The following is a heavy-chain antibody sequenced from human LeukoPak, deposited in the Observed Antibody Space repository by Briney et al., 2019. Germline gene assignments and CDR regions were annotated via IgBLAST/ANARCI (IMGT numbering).Heavy chain of an antibody. J-gene: IGHJ1*01. Sequence: SVKVSCKASGGTFGSYAISWVRHAPGQGLEWMGGIIPIFGTANYAQKFQGRVTITTDESTSTAYMELSSLRSEDTAVYYCARDYGGNSVDGYFQHWGQGTLVTVSS. D-gene: IGHD4-23*01. CDR3: ARDYGGNSVDGYFQH. CDR2: IIPIFGTA. CDR1: GGTFGSYA. V-gene: IGHV1-69*05.